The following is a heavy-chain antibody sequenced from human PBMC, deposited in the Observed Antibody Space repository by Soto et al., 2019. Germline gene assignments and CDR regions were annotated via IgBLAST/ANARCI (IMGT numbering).Heavy chain of an antibody. CDR2: ISASGRTT. V-gene: IGHV3-23*01. CDR1: GFTFSDYD. CDR3: SGDRRGVLDP. Sequence: GGSLRLSCAASGFTFSDYDMSWVRQAPGKGLEWVSAISASGRTTYYADSVKGRFTISRDSSKGTLYLQMNSLRVEDTALLGCSGDRRGVLDPWGQGSPVTVSP. J-gene: IGHJ5*02.